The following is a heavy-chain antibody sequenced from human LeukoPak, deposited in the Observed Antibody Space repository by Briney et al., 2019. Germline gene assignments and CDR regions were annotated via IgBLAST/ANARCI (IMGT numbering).Heavy chain of an antibody. D-gene: IGHD3-16*02. J-gene: IGHJ6*03. CDR1: GGSIGTYY. V-gene: IGHV4-59*08. CDR2: IYVTGN. CDR3: ARHIGGGIEDMDV. Sequence: SEALSLTCTVSGGSIGTYYWSWVRQSPGKGLEWIGYIYVTGNRYNPYLQSRVTISVDTSRNQFFLKMSSVTAADTAVYYCARHIGGGIEDMDVWGKGTKVIVSS.